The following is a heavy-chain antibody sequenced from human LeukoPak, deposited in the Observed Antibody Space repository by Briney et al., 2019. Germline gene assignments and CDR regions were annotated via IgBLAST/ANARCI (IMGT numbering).Heavy chain of an antibody. CDR1: GYSFTSYW. D-gene: IGHD3-9*01. Sequence: GESLRISCNGSGYSFTSYWISWVRQMPGKGLEWMGRIDPSDSYTNYSPSFQGHVTISADKSISTAYLQWSSLKASDTAMYYCARRRYFDWLLFRPDAFDIWGQGTMVTVSS. CDR3: ARRRYFDWLLFRPDAFDI. CDR2: IDPSDSYT. V-gene: IGHV5-10-1*01. J-gene: IGHJ3*02.